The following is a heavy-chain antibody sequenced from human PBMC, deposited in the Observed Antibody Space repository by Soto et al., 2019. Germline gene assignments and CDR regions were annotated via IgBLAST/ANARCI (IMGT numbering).Heavy chain of an antibody. Sequence: SVKVSCKASGGTFSSYAISWVRHAPGQGLEWMGGIIPIFGTANYAQKFQARVTITADESTSTAYMELSSLRSEDTAVYYCASGAGGPNWQQLVNWFDPWGQGTLVTVSS. V-gene: IGHV1-69*13. CDR3: ASGAGGPNWQQLVNWFDP. D-gene: IGHD6-13*01. J-gene: IGHJ5*02. CDR2: IIPIFGTA. CDR1: GGTFSSYA.